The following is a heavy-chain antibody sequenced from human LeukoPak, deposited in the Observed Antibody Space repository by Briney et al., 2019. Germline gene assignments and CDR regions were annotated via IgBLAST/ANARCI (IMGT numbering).Heavy chain of an antibody. Sequence: SETLSLTCAVSGGSISSGGYSWSWIRQAPGKGLEWIGYIYHSGSTYYNPSLKSRVTISVDTSKNQFSLKLSSVTAADTAVYYCSYYDFWSGYYKGGYWGQGTLVTVSS. CDR2: IYHSGST. CDR1: GGSISSGGYS. CDR3: SYYDFWSGYYKGGY. D-gene: IGHD3-3*01. J-gene: IGHJ4*02. V-gene: IGHV4-30-2*01.